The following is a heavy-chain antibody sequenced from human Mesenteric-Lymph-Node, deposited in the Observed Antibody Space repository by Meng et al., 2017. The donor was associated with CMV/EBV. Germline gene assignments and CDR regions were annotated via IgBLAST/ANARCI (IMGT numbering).Heavy chain of an antibody. J-gene: IGHJ4*02. D-gene: IGHD1-26*01. Sequence: SETLSLTCTVSGGSISSYYWSWIRQPPGKGLEWVGYIYYSGNTNYDPSLKSRVTISVDTSRNQFSLKLSSVTAADTAVYYCARGGELNPVVDYWGQGMLVTVSS. CDR2: IYYSGNT. CDR1: GGSISSYY. CDR3: ARGGELNPVVDY. V-gene: IGHV4-59*01.